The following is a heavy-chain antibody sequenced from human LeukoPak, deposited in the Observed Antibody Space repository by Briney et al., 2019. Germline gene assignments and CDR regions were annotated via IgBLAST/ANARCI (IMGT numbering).Heavy chain of an antibody. CDR1: GFTFRSYS. J-gene: IGHJ4*02. CDR2: ISSSGRYI. CDR3: ASKGLVGAMAAFDY. V-gene: IGHV3-21*01. Sequence: PGGSLRLSCAASGFTFRSYSMNWVRQAPGRGLEWVSSISSSGRYIYYADSVKARFPISRNNPKSSLFLQRNTLRAEDTAVYYCASKGLVGAMAAFDYWGQGTLVSVSS. D-gene: IGHD1-26*01.